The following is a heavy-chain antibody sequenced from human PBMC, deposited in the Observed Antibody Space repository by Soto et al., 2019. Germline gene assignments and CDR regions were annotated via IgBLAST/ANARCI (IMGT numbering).Heavy chain of an antibody. CDR1: GFTFSSYA. Sequence: GGSLRLSCAASGFTFSSYAMSWVRQAPGKGLEWVSAISGSGGSTYYADSVKGRFTISRDNSKNTLYLQMNSLRAEDTAVYYCAKKPSLLRFGELYYFDYWGQGTLVTVSS. V-gene: IGHV3-23*01. CDR3: AKKPSLLRFGELYYFDY. D-gene: IGHD3-10*01. J-gene: IGHJ4*02. CDR2: ISGSGGST.